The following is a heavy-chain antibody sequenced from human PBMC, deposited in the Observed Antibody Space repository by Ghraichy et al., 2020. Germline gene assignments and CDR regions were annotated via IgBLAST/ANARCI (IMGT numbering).Heavy chain of an antibody. Sequence: SETLSLTCSVAGDSINRDNNYWGWIRQPPGKGPEWIGNIYYTGSTYYNPSLKSRVTMSVDTSKNQFSLKVNSVTAADTAVYFCARHYYVDSNWDHWGRGTLVIVS. V-gene: IGHV4-39*01. J-gene: IGHJ1*01. CDR3: ARHYYVDSNWDH. D-gene: IGHD4-17*01. CDR1: GDSINRDNNY. CDR2: IYYTGST.